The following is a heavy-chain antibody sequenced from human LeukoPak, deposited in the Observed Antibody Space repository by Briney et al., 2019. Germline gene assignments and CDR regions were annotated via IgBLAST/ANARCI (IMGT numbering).Heavy chain of an antibody. CDR1: VYTFTGYY. V-gene: IGHV1-2*02. D-gene: IGHD6-6*01. J-gene: IGHJ4*02. CDR3: ARFSSSRYYFDY. CDR2: INPNSGGT. Sequence: EASVKVSCKASVYTFTGYYMHWVRQAPGQGLEWMGWINPNSGGTNYAQKFQGRVTMTRDTSISTAYMELSRLRSDDTAVYYCARFSSSRYYFDYWGQGTLVTVSS.